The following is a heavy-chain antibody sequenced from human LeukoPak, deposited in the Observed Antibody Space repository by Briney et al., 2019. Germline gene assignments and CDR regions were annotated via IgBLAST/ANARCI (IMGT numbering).Heavy chain of an antibody. D-gene: IGHD3-22*01. V-gene: IGHV1-2*02. CDR3: ARDRSYYDSSGYSYFDY. J-gene: IGHJ4*02. CDR1: GYTFTGYY. CDR2: INPNSGGT. Sequence: ASVKVSCKASGYTFTGYYMHWVRQAPGQGLEWMGWINPNSGGTNYAQKFQGRVTMTRDTSISTAYMELSRLRSDDTAVYYCARDRSYYDSSGYSYFDYWGQGTLVTVSS.